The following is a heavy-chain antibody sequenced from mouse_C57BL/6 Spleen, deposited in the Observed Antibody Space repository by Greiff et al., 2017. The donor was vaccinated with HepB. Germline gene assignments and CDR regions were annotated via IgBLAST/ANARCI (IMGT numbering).Heavy chain of an antibody. CDR3: ARDGAY. V-gene: IGHV1-64*01. Sequence: QVQLKQPGAELVKPGASVKLSCKASGYTFTSYWMHWVKQRPGQGLEWIGTIHPNSGSTNYNEKFKSKATLTVDKSSSTAYMQLSSLTSEDSAVYYCARDGAYWGQGTLVTVSA. J-gene: IGHJ3*01. CDR1: GYTFTSYW. CDR2: IHPNSGST. D-gene: IGHD2-3*01.